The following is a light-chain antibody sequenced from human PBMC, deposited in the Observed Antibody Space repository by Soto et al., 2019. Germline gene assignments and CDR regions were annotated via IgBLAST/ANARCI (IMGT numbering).Light chain of an antibody. J-gene: IGKJ1*01. V-gene: IGKV3-15*01. CDR1: QSVSSN. Sequence: EIVMTQSPATLSVSPGERATLSCRASQSVSSNLAWYQQKPGQAPRLLIYGASTRATGIPDRFSGIGSGTDFTLSISRLEPDDFAVYHCQQYGSPVTFGQGTKVDIK. CDR3: QQYGSPVT. CDR2: GAS.